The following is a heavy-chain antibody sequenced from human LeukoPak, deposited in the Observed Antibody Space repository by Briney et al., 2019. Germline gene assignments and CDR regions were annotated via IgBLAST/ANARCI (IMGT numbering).Heavy chain of an antibody. Sequence: PGGSLGLSCAASGFTFSSYSMNWVRQAPGKGLEWVSSISSSSSYIYYADSVKGRFTISRDNAKNSLYLQMNSLRAEDTAVYYCARYYGDYVREFDYWGQGTLVTVSS. D-gene: IGHD4-17*01. V-gene: IGHV3-21*01. J-gene: IGHJ4*02. CDR2: ISSSSSYI. CDR1: GFTFSSYS. CDR3: ARYYGDYVREFDY.